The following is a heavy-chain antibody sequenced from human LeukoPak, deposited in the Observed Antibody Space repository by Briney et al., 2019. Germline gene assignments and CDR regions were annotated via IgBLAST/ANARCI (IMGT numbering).Heavy chain of an antibody. CDR1: GYTFTSYY. CDR3: ARDLGGGGYFDY. J-gene: IGHJ4*02. D-gene: IGHD3-10*01. V-gene: IGHV1-46*01. CDR2: INPSGGST. Sequence: ASVKVSCKASGYTFTSYYIHWVRQAPGQGLEWVGIINPSGGSTSYAQNFQGRVTMTRDTSTSTVYMELSGLRSDDTAVYYCARDLGGGGYFDYWGQGTLVTVSS.